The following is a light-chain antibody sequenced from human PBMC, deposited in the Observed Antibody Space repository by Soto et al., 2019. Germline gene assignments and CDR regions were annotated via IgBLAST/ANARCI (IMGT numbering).Light chain of an antibody. CDR3: KSYAGSNTYV. CDR2: EVV. V-gene: IGLV2-8*01. CDR1: KNDIGVYDF. Sequence: ALTQPPSASGSPGQSVTIACTGTKNDIGVYDFVSWYQHHPGKAPRLIIYEVVQRPSGVPDRFSGSKSGNTASLTVSGLQAADEADYFCKSYAGSNTYVFGSGTKVTVL. J-gene: IGLJ1*01.